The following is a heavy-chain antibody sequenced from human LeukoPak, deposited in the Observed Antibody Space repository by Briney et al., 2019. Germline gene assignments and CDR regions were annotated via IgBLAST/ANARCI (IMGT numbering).Heavy chain of an antibody. CDR3: ARGVGYCSGGSCFNWFDP. CDR1: GYTFTSYG. CDR2: ISAYNGNT. Sequence: ASVKVSCKASGYTFTSYGISWVRQAPGHGLEWMGWISAYNGNTNYAQKLQGRVTVTTDTSTSTAYMELRSLRSDDTAVYYCARGVGYCSGGSCFNWFDPWGQGTLVTVSS. V-gene: IGHV1-18*04. J-gene: IGHJ5*02. D-gene: IGHD2-15*01.